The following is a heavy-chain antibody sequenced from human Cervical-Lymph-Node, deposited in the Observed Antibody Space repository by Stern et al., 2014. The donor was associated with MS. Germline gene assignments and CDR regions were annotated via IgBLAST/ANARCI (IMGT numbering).Heavy chain of an antibody. J-gene: IGHJ4*02. V-gene: IGHV4-59*08. D-gene: IGHD7-27*01. CDR1: GDSIRTYF. CDR2: IYSSGST. Sequence: VQLVESGPGLLKPSETLSLTCTVSGDSIRTYFWTWIRQSPGKTLEWIGYIYSSGSTDYNPSLKSRVTMSLDTANKQFSLKTSSVTAADTAVYFCARKADWGDYFDYWGQGTLVTVSS. CDR3: ARKADWGDYFDY.